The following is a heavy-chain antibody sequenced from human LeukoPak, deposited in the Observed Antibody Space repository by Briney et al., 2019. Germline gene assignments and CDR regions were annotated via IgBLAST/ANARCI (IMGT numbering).Heavy chain of an antibody. V-gene: IGHV1-8*01. D-gene: IGHD3-22*01. CDR3: ACSSAYYYDSSGGAFDI. CDR2: MNPNSGNT. Sequence: GASVKVSCKASGYTFTSYDINWVRQATGQGLEWMGWMNPNSGNTGYAQKFQGRVTMTRNTSISTAYMELSSLRSEDTAVYYCACSSAYYYDSSGGAFDIWGQGTMVNVSS. CDR1: GYTFTSYD. J-gene: IGHJ3*02.